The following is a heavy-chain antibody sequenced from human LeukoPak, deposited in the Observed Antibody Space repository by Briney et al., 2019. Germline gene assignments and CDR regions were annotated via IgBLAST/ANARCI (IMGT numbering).Heavy chain of an antibody. D-gene: IGHD5-12*01. CDR2: IYSGGST. CDR3: ARDRHGGDRYRVDP. CDR1: GFTVSSNY. V-gene: IGHV3-53*01. Sequence: RGSLRLSCAASGFTVSSNYMSWVRQAPGKGLEWVSVIYSGGSTCYADSVKGRFTISRDNSKNTLYLQMNSLRAEDTAVYYCARDRHGGDRYRVDPWGQGTLVTVSS. J-gene: IGHJ5*02.